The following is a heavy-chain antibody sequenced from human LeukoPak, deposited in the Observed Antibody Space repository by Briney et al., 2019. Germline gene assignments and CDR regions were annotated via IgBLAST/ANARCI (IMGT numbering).Heavy chain of an antibody. D-gene: IGHD3-9*01. V-gene: IGHV1-24*01. J-gene: IGHJ4*02. Sequence: ASVNVSCKVSVYTLTELSMHWVRQAPGKGLEWMGGFDPEDGETIYAQKFQGRVTMTEDTSTDTAYMELSSLRSEDTAVYYCATVIRRAYFDWLLDYWGQGTLVTVSS. CDR1: VYTLTELS. CDR3: ATVIRRAYFDWLLDY. CDR2: FDPEDGET.